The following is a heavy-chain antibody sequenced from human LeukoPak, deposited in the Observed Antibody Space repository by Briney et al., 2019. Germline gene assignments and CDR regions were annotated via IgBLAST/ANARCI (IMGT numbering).Heavy chain of an antibody. CDR2: ISSSSSTI. J-gene: IGHJ4*02. Sequence: GGSLRLSCAASGFTFSSYSMNWVRQAPGKGLEWVSYISSSSSTIYYADSVKGRFTISRDNAKNSLYLQMNSLRAEDTAVYYCARDRNDYVWGSYRSNDYWGQGTLVTVSS. CDR1: GFTFSSYS. D-gene: IGHD3-16*02. V-gene: IGHV3-48*04. CDR3: ARDRNDYVWGSYRSNDY.